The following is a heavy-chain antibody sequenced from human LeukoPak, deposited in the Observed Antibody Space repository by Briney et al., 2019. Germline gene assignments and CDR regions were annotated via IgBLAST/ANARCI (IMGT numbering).Heavy chain of an antibody. D-gene: IGHD6-19*01. CDR2: INHSGST. CDR1: GGSFSGYY. V-gene: IGHV4-34*01. J-gene: IGHJ4*02. CDR3: VRDKYSSGWLDY. Sequence: SETLSLTCAVYGGSFSGYYWSWIRQPPGKGLEWIGEINHSGSTNYNPSLKSRVTISVDTSKNQFSLKLSSVTAADTAVYYCVRDKYSSGWLDYWGQGTLVTVSS.